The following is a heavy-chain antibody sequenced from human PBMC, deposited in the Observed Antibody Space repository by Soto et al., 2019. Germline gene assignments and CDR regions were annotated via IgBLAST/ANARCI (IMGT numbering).Heavy chain of an antibody. CDR2: ISSSGSTI. J-gene: IGHJ3*02. D-gene: IGHD2-15*01. Sequence: EVQLVESGGGLVQPGGSLRLSCAASGFTFSSYEMNWVRQAPGKGLEWVSYISSSGSTIYYADSVKGRFTISRDNAKNSLYLQMNSLRAEDTAVYYCARALVVVAATLDAFDIWGQGTMVTVSS. CDR1: GFTFSSYE. V-gene: IGHV3-48*03. CDR3: ARALVVVAATLDAFDI.